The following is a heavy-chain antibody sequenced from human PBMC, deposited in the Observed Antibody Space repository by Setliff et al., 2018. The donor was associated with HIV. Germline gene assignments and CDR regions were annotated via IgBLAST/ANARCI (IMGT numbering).Heavy chain of an antibody. V-gene: IGHV3-20*04. CDR2: VNWHGSST. CDR3: ARDSDPYYDYVWGPYRPEYFQH. D-gene: IGHD3-16*02. CDR1: GFTFDDYG. J-gene: IGHJ1*01. Sequence: PGGSLRLSCSASGFTFDDYGMSWVRQAPGKGLEWVSGVNWHGSSTGYADSVKGRFTISRDNAKNSLYLQMNTLRAEDTAVYYCARDSDPYYDYVWGPYRPEYFQHWGQGTLVTVSS.